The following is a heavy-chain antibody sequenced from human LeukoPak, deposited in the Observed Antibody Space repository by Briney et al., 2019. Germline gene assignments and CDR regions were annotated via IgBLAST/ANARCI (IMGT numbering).Heavy chain of an antibody. CDR3: ARAASRVGSSSLGY. V-gene: IGHV3-64*01. Sequence: GGSLRLSCAASGFTFSSYAMHWVRQAPGKGLEYVSAISSNGGSTYYANSVKGRFTISRDNSKNTLYLQMGSLRAEDMAVYYCARAASRVGSSSLGYWGQGTLVTVSS. CDR1: GFTFSSYA. CDR2: ISSNGGST. J-gene: IGHJ4*02. D-gene: IGHD6-13*01.